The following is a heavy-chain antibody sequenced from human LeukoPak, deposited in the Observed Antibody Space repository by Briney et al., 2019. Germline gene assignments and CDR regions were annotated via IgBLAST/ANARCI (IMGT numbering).Heavy chain of an antibody. CDR2: ISSSSSPI. D-gene: IGHD6-6*01. Sequence: GGSLRLSCEASGFTFSDYSMNWVRQAPGKGLEWVSYISSSSSPIYYADSVKGRFTISRDNAQNSLYLHMNSMRAEDTAVYYCARSRGSSASEYWGQGTLVTVSS. J-gene: IGHJ4*02. CDR3: ARSRGSSASEY. CDR1: GFTFSDYS. V-gene: IGHV3-48*01.